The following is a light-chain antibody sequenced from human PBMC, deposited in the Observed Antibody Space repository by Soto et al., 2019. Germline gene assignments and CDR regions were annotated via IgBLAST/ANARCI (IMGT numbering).Light chain of an antibody. CDR2: EVS. CDR1: SSDVGGYNY. J-gene: IGLJ1*01. CDR3: SSYAGSNHYV. Sequence: QSVLTQPPSASGSPGQSVTISCTGTSSDVGGYNYVSWYQHHPGKAPKLMIYEVSKRPSGVPDRFSGSKSGNTASLTVSGLQAEDEADYYCSSYAGSNHYVFGTGTKLTVL. V-gene: IGLV2-8*01.